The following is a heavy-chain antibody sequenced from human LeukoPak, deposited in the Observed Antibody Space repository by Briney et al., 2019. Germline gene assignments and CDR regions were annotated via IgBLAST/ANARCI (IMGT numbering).Heavy chain of an antibody. CDR1: GFTFSSYA. D-gene: IGHD3-22*01. Sequence: GGSLRLSCAASGFTFSSYAMSWVRQAPGKGLERVSSISGSGDGTYCADSVKGRFTISRDNSKNTLYLQMNSLRAEDTAVYYCAKLRDYYDSSGQFDYWGQGTLVTVSS. CDR3: AKLRDYYDSSGQFDY. V-gene: IGHV3-23*01. J-gene: IGHJ4*02. CDR2: ISGSGDGT.